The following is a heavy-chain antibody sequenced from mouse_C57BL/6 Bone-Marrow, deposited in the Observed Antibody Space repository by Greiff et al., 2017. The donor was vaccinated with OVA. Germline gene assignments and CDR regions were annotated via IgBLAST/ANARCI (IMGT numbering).Heavy chain of an antibody. Sequence: QVQLQQPGAELVRPGTSVKLSCKASGYTFTSYWMHWVKQRPGQGLEWIGVIDPSDSYTNYNQKFKGRATLTVDTSSSTAYMQLSSLTSEDSAVYYCARRLFITTVDWGQGTLVTVSA. D-gene: IGHD1-1*01. CDR1: GYTFTSYW. CDR3: ARRLFITTVD. V-gene: IGHV1-59*01. J-gene: IGHJ3*01. CDR2: IDPSDSYT.